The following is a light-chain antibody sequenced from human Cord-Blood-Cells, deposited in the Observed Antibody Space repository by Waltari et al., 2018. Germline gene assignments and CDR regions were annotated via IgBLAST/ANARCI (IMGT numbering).Light chain of an antibody. Sequence: QSALTQPASVSGSPGQSITISCTGTSSDVGGYNYVAWYQQHQGKAPKLMIYDLSNRPSGVSNRFSGSKSGNTASLTISGLQAEDEADYYCSSYTSSSTEVFGGGTKLTVL. V-gene: IGLV2-14*01. CDR3: SSYTSSSTEV. CDR2: DLS. J-gene: IGLJ2*01. CDR1: SSDVGGYNY.